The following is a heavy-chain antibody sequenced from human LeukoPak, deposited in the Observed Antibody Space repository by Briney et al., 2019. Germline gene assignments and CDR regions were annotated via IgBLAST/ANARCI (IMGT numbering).Heavy chain of an antibody. CDR2: IYYSGST. CDR1: GGSISSYY. V-gene: IGHV4-59*01. J-gene: IGHJ6*04. CDR3: ASPTLRFFDWLLSTPPNYGRDV. Sequence: SETLSLTCTVSGGSISSYYWSWIRQPPGKGLEWIGYIYYSGSTNYNPSLKSRVTISVDTSKNQFSLKLSSVTAADTAVYYCASPTLRFFDWLLSTPPNYGRDVGAKGTRVTVSS. D-gene: IGHD3-9*01.